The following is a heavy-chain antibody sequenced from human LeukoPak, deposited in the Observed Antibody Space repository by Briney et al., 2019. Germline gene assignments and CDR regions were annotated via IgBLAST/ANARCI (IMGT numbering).Heavy chain of an antibody. CDR1: GGSISSYY. Sequence: SETLSLTCIVSGGSISSYYWSWIRQPPGKGLEWIGYIYYSGNTNYNPSLKSRVTISVDTSKNQFSLEVSSVTAADTAVYYCARDGSPYNWNDSWGQGTLVTVSS. J-gene: IGHJ5*01. D-gene: IGHD5-12*01. CDR3: ARDGSPYNWNDS. CDR2: IYYSGNT. V-gene: IGHV4-59*12.